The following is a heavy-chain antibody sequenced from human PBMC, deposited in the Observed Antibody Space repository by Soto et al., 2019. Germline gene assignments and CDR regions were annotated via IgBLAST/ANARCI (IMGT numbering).Heavy chain of an antibody. D-gene: IGHD6-13*01. V-gene: IGHV3-23*01. CDR2: TTDDGGRT. J-gene: IGHJ4*02. CDR1: GFSFSSYA. CDR3: AKDRVLVAAAGYFDY. Sequence: GSLRLSCTASGFSFSSYAMTWVRQAPGKGLEWVSSTTDDGGRTFYADSVKGRFTISRDNSKNTLYLQRNSLRAEDTAVYYGAKDRVLVAAAGYFDYWGQGTLVTVSS.